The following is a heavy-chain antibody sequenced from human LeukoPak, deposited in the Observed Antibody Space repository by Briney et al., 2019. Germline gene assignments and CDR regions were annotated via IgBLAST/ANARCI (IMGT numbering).Heavy chain of an antibody. V-gene: IGHV3-7*01. CDR1: GFTFTNYW. CDR3: ASRAGKPGNTPWCFDY. D-gene: IGHD1-7*01. CDR2: IRQDGSET. J-gene: IGHJ4*02. Sequence: GGSLRLSCAASGFTFTNYWMTWVRQAPGKGPEWVANIRQDGSETNYVDSVRGRFTIARDNTKNSLYLQMTSLRGEDPAVYYCASRAGKPGNTPWCFDYWGQGALVTVSS.